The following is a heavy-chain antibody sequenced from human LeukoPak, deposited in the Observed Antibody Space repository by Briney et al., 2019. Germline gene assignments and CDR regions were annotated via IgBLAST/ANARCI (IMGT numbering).Heavy chain of an antibody. CDR1: GFTFGAHA. V-gene: IGHV3-9*01. Sequence: GGSLRLSCAASGFTFGAHAMHWVRLVPGKGLEWVSGISWKGGETGYTDSVRDRFTISRDSPKKLLYQQLSSLRAEDTALYYCTKGGGSISGVVTGDAFDVWGQGTMVTVSS. D-gene: IGHD3-3*01. J-gene: IGHJ3*01. CDR2: ISWKGGET. CDR3: TKGGGSISGVVTGDAFDV.